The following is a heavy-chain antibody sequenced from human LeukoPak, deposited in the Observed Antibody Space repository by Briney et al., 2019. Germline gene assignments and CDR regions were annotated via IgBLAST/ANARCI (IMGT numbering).Heavy chain of an antibody. CDR1: GFTFSSYA. J-gene: IGHJ5*02. D-gene: IGHD3-10*01. V-gene: IGHV3-23*01. CDR3: ARLRFGELGDWFDP. CDR2: ISGSGGST. Sequence: GGSLRLSCAASGFTFSSYAMSWVRPAPGKGLEWGSAISGSGGSTYYADSAKGRFTISRDNSKNTLYLQMTSLRAEDTAVYYCARLRFGELGDWFDPWGQGTLVTVSS.